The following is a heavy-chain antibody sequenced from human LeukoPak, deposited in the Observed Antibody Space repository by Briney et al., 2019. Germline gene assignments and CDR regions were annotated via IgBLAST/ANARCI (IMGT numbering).Heavy chain of an antibody. Sequence: SETLSLTCAVYGGSFSGYYWSWIRQPPGKGLEWIEEINHSGSTNYNPSLKSRVTISVDTSKNQFSLKLSSVTAADTAVYYCARANYGMDVWGQGTTVTVSS. J-gene: IGHJ6*02. V-gene: IGHV4-34*01. CDR3: ARANYGMDV. CDR2: INHSGST. CDR1: GGSFSGYY.